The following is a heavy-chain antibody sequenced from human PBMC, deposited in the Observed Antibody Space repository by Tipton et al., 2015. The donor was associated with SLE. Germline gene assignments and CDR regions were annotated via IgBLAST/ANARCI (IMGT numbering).Heavy chain of an antibody. CDR2: LTSSGTYT. V-gene: IGHV3-23*01. D-gene: IGHD4/OR15-4a*01. CDR3: APVLTGYYGMDV. CDR1: GFTFSSYA. Sequence: SLRLSCAASGFTFSSYAMGWVRQAPGKGLEWVAALTSSGTYTYYEDSVKDRFTISRDNSKNTLHLQMNSLRAEDTAVYYCAPVLTGYYGMDVWGQGTTVTVSS. J-gene: IGHJ6*02.